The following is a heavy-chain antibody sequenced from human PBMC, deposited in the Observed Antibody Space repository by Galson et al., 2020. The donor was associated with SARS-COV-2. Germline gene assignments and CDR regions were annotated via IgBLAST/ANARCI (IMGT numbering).Heavy chain of an antibody. Sequence: SQTLSLTCAISGDSVSSNSAAWNWIRQSPSRGLEWLGRTYYRSKWYSDYAVSVKSRITINADTSKNHFFLQLNSVIPDDTAVYYCARSPGVAVARTFDYWGPGTLVTVSS. CDR2: TYYRSKWYS. CDR3: ARSPGVAVARTFDY. V-gene: IGHV6-1*01. J-gene: IGHJ4*02. D-gene: IGHD6-19*01. CDR1: GDSVSSNSAA.